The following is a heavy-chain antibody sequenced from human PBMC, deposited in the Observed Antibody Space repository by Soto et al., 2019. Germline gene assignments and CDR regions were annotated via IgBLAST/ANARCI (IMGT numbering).Heavy chain of an antibody. CDR3: ARRRGSSRSGYTDF. D-gene: IGHD3-3*01. V-gene: IGHV4-4*01. Sequence: SETLSLTCDVSGVSINRSNWWTIVRQLPGKGLRWVGEIFHNGSTTNTPSLNSRVTISVHKSKNLFSLKLTSVTAAHTAVYCCARRRGSSRSGYTDFWGQGTLVTVSS. CDR1: GVSINRSNW. CDR2: IFHNGST. J-gene: IGHJ4*02.